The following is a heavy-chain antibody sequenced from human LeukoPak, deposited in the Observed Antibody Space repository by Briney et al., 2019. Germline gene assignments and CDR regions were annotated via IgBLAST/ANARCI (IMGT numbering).Heavy chain of an antibody. CDR2: ISGSGGST. CDR3: AKDFLIAVAGTIDY. CDR1: GFTFSSYA. V-gene: IGHV3-23*01. Sequence: GGSLRLSCAAPGFTFSSYAMGWVRQAPGKGLEWVSAISGSGGSTYYADSVKGRFTISRDNSKNTLYLQMNSLRAEDTAVYYCAKDFLIAVAGTIDYWGQGTLVTVSS. J-gene: IGHJ4*02. D-gene: IGHD6-19*01.